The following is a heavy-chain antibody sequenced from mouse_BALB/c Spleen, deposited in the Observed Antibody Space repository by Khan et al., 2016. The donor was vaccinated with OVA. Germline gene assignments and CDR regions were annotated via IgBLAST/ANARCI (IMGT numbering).Heavy chain of an antibody. CDR2: INTHSGVP. D-gene: IGHD2-4*01. Sequence: QIQLVQSGPELKKPGETVRISCKASGYTFTTAGMQWVQKMPGKGLKWIGWINTHSGVPKYAEDFKGRFAFSLETSASTAYLQISNLKNEDTATYFCARSYDYDAFFYAMDYWGQGTSVTVSS. CDR1: GYTFTTAG. V-gene: IGHV9-4*02. J-gene: IGHJ4*01. CDR3: ARSYDYDAFFYAMDY.